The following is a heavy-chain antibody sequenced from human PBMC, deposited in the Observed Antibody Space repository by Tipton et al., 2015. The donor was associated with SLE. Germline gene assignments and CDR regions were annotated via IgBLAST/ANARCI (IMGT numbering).Heavy chain of an antibody. D-gene: IGHD1-7*01. J-gene: IGHJ4*02. CDR1: GGSFSGYS. CDR3: ARFQLELAYYFDY. Sequence: TLSLTCALYGGSFSGYSWSWLRRPPGKGLEWIGEIYHSGSTNYNPSLKSRVTISVDKSKNQFSLKLSSVTAADTAVYYCARFQLELAYYFDYWGQGTLVTVSS. CDR2: IYHSGST. V-gene: IGHV4-34*01.